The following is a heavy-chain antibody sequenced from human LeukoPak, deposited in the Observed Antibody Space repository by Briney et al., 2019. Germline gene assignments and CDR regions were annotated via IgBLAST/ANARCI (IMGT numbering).Heavy chain of an antibody. V-gene: IGHV4-34*01. D-gene: IGHD3-16*02. CDR1: GGSFSGYY. J-gene: IGHJ5*02. CDR2: INHSGNT. CDR3: ARPFGGVIA. Sequence: PSETLSLTCAVYGGSFSGYYWSWIRQPPGKGLEWIGEINHSGNTNYNPSLKSRVTISVDTSKNQFSLKLSSVTAADTAVYYCARPFGGVIAWGQGTLVTVSS.